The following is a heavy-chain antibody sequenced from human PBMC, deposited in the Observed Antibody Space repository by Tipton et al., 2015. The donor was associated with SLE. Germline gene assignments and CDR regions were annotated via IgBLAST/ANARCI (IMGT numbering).Heavy chain of an antibody. Sequence: TLSLTCTVSVGSISSHYWSWLRQPPGKGLEWIGYIYYSGSTNYNPSLKSRVTISVDTPKNQFSLKLSSVTAADTAVYYCARSAGYGSNWAHFDYWGQGKLVTVSS. V-gene: IGHV4-59*11. J-gene: IGHJ4*02. CDR1: VGSISSHY. CDR3: ARSAGYGSNWAHFDY. CDR2: IYYSGST. D-gene: IGHD6-13*01.